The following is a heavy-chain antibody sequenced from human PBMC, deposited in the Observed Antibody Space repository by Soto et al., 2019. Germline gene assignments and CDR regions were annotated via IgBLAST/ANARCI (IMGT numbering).Heavy chain of an antibody. V-gene: IGHV4-59*01. Sequence: SETVSLTCNVSGGSISIYYWSWIRQAPGKGLEWIGYIYYTGSTTYNPSLESRVTISPDTSKNQFSLKLSSVTAADTDVYYCAGGAGVFYGSESQTYSGQGNLVTVSS. D-gene: IGHD3-10*01. CDR2: IYYTGST. J-gene: IGHJ4*02. CDR1: GGSISIYY. CDR3: AGGAGVFYGSESQTY.